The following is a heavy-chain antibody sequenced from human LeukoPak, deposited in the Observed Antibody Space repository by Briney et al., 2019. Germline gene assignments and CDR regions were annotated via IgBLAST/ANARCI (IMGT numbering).Heavy chain of an antibody. CDR3: ARGYGDYENYFDY. V-gene: IGHV4-30-2*01. CDR1: GGSISSGGYP. Sequence: PSETLSLTCAVSGGSISSGGYPWSWIRQPPGKGLEWFGYIYHSGSTYYNPSLKSRVTISVDRSKNQFSLKLSSVTAADTAVYYCARGYGDYENYFDYWGQGTLVTVSS. J-gene: IGHJ4*02. D-gene: IGHD4-17*01. CDR2: IYHSGST.